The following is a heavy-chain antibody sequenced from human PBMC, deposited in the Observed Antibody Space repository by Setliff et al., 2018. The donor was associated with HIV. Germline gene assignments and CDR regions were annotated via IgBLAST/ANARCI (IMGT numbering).Heavy chain of an antibody. CDR1: GGSTSSSSYY. V-gene: IGHV4-39*07. CDR2: IYHNGNT. CDR3: ARIPNPGHSFGWFDS. D-gene: IGHD5-18*01. J-gene: IGHJ5*01. Sequence: SETLSLTCTVAGGSTSSSSYYWGWIRQPPGMGLEWIASIYHNGNTYYNPSLKSRVTMSVDTSKNQFSLKLTSLTAADTAVYYCARIPNPGHSFGWFDSWGQGTLVTVSS.